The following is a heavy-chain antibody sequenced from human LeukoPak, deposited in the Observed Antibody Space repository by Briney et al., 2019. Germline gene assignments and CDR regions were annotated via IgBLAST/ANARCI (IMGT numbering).Heavy chain of an antibody. Sequence: ASVKVSCKASGYTFTSYAMNWVRQAPGQGLEWMGWINTNTGNPTCAQGFTGRFVFSLDTSVSTAYLQISSLKAEDTAVYYCARDQTYCGGDCYLDLDAFDIWGQGTMVTVSS. V-gene: IGHV7-4-1*02. CDR1: GYTFTSYA. CDR3: ARDQTYCGGDCYLDLDAFDI. J-gene: IGHJ3*02. CDR2: INTNTGNP. D-gene: IGHD2-21*02.